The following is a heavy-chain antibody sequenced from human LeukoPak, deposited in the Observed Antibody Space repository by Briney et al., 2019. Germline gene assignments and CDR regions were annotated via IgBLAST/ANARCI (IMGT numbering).Heavy chain of an antibody. CDR2: ISYDGSNK. CDR3: ARDSAGYYDFWSAWFDP. D-gene: IGHD3-3*01. J-gene: IGHJ5*02. Sequence: PGGSLRLSCAASGFTFSSYAMHWVRQAPGKGLEWVAVISYDGSNKYYADSVKGRFTISRDNSKNTLYLQMNCLRAEDTAVYYCARDSAGYYDFWSAWFDPWGQGTLVTVSS. CDR1: GFTFSSYA. V-gene: IGHV3-30-3*01.